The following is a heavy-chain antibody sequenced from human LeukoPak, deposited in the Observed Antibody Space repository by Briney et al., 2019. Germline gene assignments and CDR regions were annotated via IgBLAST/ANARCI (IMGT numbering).Heavy chain of an antibody. V-gene: IGHV3-30*04. CDR2: MSNDGKNK. J-gene: IGHJ6*03. Sequence: PGTSLRLSCAASGFTLTNYAVHRVRQAPGKGLEWLAVMSNDGKNKYHADSVKGRFSVSRDISKDTLYLQMNSLRTEDTAVYYCAREGHSDLLTGYSPVEYYYYYMDVWGKGTTVTVSS. D-gene: IGHD3-9*01. CDR3: AREGHSDLLTGYSPVEYYYYYMDV. CDR1: GFTLTNYA.